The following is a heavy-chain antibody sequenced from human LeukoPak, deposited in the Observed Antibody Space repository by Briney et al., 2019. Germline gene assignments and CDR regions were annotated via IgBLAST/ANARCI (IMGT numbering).Heavy chain of an antibody. CDR3: ASPRRVGAIWGGSDY. CDR2: IYPGDSDT. J-gene: IGHJ4*02. Sequence: GESLKISFQGSGYSFTTYSIGWVRQMQGKGLEWILIIYPGDSDTSYSPSFQGQVTISAVKSISTAYLQWSSLKASDTAMYYCASPRRVGAIWGGSDYWGQGTLVTVSS. CDR1: GYSFTTYS. D-gene: IGHD1-26*01. V-gene: IGHV5-51*01.